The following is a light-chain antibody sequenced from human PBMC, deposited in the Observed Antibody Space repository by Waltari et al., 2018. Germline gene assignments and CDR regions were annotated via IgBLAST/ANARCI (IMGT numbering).Light chain of an antibody. V-gene: IGKV4-1*01. CDR3: QQYYSTPPT. CDR2: WAS. CDR1: QNILYSSNNKDY. J-gene: IGKJ1*01. Sequence: DIVMTQSPDSLAVSLGERATINCKSTQNILYSSNNKDYLAWYQQKSGQPPKLLIYWASTRASGVPDRFSGSGSGTDFTLTISSLQAEYVAVYYCQQYYSTPPTFGQGTKVEIK.